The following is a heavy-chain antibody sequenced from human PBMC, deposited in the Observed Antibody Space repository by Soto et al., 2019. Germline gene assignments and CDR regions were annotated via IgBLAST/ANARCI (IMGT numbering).Heavy chain of an antibody. Sequence: EVQLVESGGGLVKPGGSLRLSCAASGFTFSSYSMNWVRQAPGKGLEWVSSISSSSSYIYYADSVKGRFTISRDNAKNSLYRPMNSLRAADTAVYYCARDQPGYSYGYGLGYWGQGTLVTVSS. V-gene: IGHV3-21*01. CDR1: GFTFSSYS. CDR2: ISSSSSYI. CDR3: ARDQPGYSYGYGLGY. D-gene: IGHD5-18*01. J-gene: IGHJ4*02.